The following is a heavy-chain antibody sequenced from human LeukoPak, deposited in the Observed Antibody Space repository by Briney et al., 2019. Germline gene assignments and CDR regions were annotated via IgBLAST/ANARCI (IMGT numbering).Heavy chain of an antibody. Sequence: ASVKVSCKPSGYTFTSYGISWVRQAPGQGLEWMAWINPYNGNTNYAQKLRGRVTMTTDTSTGTAYMELRSLTSDDTAVYYCARDPRGYPYFFDFWGQGTLVTVSS. CDR3: ARDPRGYPYFFDF. CDR1: GYTFTSYG. CDR2: INPYNGNT. J-gene: IGHJ4*02. D-gene: IGHD3-3*01. V-gene: IGHV1-18*01.